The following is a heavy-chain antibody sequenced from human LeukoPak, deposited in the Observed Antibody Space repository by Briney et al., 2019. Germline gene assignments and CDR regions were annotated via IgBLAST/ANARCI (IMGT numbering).Heavy chain of an antibody. J-gene: IGHJ4*02. V-gene: IGHV4-59*01. CDR3: ARSGGYSSSWSL. CDR1: GGSISTYY. D-gene: IGHD6-13*01. CDR2: ISNSGIT. Sequence: SETLSLTCTVSGGSISTYYWNWIRQPPGKGLEWIGYISNSGITTYNPSLKSRVTISVDSSKSQFSLKLNSVTAADAAVYYCARSGGYSSSWSLWGQGTLVTVSS.